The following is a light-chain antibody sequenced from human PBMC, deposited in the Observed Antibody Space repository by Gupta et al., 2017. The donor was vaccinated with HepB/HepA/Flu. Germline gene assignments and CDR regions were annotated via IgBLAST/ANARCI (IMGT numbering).Light chain of an antibody. J-gene: IGKJ1*01. CDR2: WAS. V-gene: IGKV4-1*01. CDR1: QSVLYSSNNKHY. CDR3: QQYYSTPPWT. Sequence: DIVMTQTPDSLPVSLGERATIHCKSSQSVLYSSNNKHYLAWYQQKPGQPPKLLIYWASTRESGVPDRFSGSGSGTDFTLTISSLQAEDVAVYYCQQYYSTPPWTFGQGTKVEIK.